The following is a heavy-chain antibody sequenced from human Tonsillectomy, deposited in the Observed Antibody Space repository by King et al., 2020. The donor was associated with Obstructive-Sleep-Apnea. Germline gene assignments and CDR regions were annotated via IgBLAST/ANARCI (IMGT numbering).Heavy chain of an antibody. J-gene: IGHJ6*02. CDR2: ISYDGSNK. Sequence: VQLVESGGGVVQPGRSLRLSCAASGFTFSSYAMHWVRQAPGKGLEWVAVISYDGSNKYYADSVKGRFTISRDNSKNTLYLQMNSLRAEDTAVYYCDSSSWSNAPYYGMDVWGQGTTVTVSS. V-gene: IGHV3-30*04. CDR3: DSSSWSNAPYYGMDV. CDR1: GFTFSSYA. D-gene: IGHD6-13*01.